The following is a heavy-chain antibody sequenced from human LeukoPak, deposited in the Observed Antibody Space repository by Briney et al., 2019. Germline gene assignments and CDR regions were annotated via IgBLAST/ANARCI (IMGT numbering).Heavy chain of an antibody. CDR2: ISGSGGGT. CDR1: GFTFSSCA. V-gene: IGHV3-23*01. CDR3: AKDPGYCSGGSCYYGVY. J-gene: IGHJ4*02. D-gene: IGHD2-15*01. Sequence: GGSLRLSCAASGFTFSSCAMSWVRQAPGKGLEWVSAISGSGGGTYYADSVKGRFAISRDNSKNTLYLQMNSLRAEDTAVYYCAKDPGYCSGGSCYYGVYWGQGTLVTVSS.